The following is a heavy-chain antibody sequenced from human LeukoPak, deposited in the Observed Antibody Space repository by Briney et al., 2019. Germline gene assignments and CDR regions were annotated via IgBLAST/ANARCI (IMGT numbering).Heavy chain of an antibody. V-gene: IGHV3-53*01. CDR1: GLTVTSNH. CDR3: ARLRRGY. CDR2: IKSDGTT. Sequence: GGSLRLSRAASGLTVTSNHMSWVRQAPGKGLEWVSLIKSDGTTEYADSVKGRFTISRDNSKNTLFLQMNSLRVEDTAVYYCARLRRGYWGRGTPVTVSS. J-gene: IGHJ4*02.